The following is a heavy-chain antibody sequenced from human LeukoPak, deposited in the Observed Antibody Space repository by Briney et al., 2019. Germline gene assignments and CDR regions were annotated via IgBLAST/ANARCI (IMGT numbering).Heavy chain of an antibody. CDR3: ARAWEDTSLATCYFDF. V-gene: IGHV3-7*01. J-gene: IGHJ4*02. CDR2: IKQDVSEK. D-gene: IGHD1-26*01. CDR1: GFTFSNYW. Sequence: GGSLTLSCGPSGFTFSNYWMSWVRQAPGKGLEWVANIKQDVSEKYHVDSVKGRFTFARENAKNSLCLRMNSLRAEDTAVYYCARAWEDTSLATCYFDFWGQGTLVTVSS.